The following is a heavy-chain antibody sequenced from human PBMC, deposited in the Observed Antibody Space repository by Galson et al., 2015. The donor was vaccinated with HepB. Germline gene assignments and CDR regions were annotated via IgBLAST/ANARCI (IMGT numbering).Heavy chain of an antibody. CDR3: AKDSPSATWIQLWPLFDY. J-gene: IGHJ4*02. CDR2: ISGSGDST. V-gene: IGHV3-23*01. D-gene: IGHD5-18*01. CDR1: GFTFSSYA. Sequence: SLRLSCAASGFTFSSYAMSWVRQAPGKGLEWVSSISGSGDSTYYADSVKGRFTISRDNSKNTLYLQMNSLRAEDTAVYYRAKDSPSATWIQLWPLFDYWGQGTLVTVSS.